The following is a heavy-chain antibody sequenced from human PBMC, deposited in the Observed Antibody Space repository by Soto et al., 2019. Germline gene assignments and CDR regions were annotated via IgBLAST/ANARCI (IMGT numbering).Heavy chain of an antibody. Sequence: QVQLQQWGAGLLKPSETLSLTCAVDSGSFSTYYCSWTRQPPGKGLEWIGEIHPSGDTDYNPSLSNRVTISLDTSKNQFSLKFTSVTAADTAVYFCSRGRDPPKRGRTWGQGTLVPVSS. J-gene: IGHJ5*02. V-gene: IGHV4-34*02. CDR1: SGSFSTYY. CDR3: SRGRDPPKRGRT. D-gene: IGHD3-10*01. CDR2: IHPSGDT.